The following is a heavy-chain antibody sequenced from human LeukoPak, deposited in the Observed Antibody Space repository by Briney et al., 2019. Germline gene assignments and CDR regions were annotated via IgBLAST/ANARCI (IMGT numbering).Heavy chain of an antibody. Sequence: GGSLRLSCAASGFTFSSYAMSWVRQAPGKGLEWVSAISGSGGSTYYADSVKGRFTISRDNSKNTLYLQMNSLRAEDTAVYYCAKLLTGLYFGVFWFDPWGQGTLVTVSS. CDR3: AKLLTGLYFGVFWFDP. D-gene: IGHD2-8*01. CDR1: GFTFSSYA. V-gene: IGHV3-23*01. CDR2: ISGSGGST. J-gene: IGHJ5*02.